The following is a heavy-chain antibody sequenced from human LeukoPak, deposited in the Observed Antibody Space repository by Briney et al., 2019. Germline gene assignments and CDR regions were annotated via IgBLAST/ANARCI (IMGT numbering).Heavy chain of an antibody. D-gene: IGHD3-3*01. CDR2: ISGSGGST. V-gene: IGHV3-23*01. J-gene: IGHJ4*02. CDR3: AKDQREYYDFWSGPPAFDY. Sequence: GGSLRLSCAASGFTFSSYAMSWVRQAPGRGLEWVSAISGSGGSTYYTDSVKGRFTISRDNSKNTLYLQMNSLRAEDTAVYYCAKDQREYYDFWSGPPAFDYWGQGTLVTVSS. CDR1: GFTFSSYA.